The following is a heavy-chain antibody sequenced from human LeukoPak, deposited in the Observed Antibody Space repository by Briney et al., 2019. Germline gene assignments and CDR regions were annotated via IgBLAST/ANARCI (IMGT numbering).Heavy chain of an antibody. CDR3: AKKGGSYYYYYMDV. D-gene: IGHD1-26*01. CDR2: ISSSGSTI. Sequence: GGSLRLSCAASGFTFSSYEMNWVRQAPGKGLEWVSYISSSGSTIYYADSVKGRFTISRDNSKNTLYLQMNSLRAEDTAVYYCAKKGGSYYYYYMDVWGKGTTVTVSS. J-gene: IGHJ6*03. CDR1: GFTFSSYE. V-gene: IGHV3-48*03.